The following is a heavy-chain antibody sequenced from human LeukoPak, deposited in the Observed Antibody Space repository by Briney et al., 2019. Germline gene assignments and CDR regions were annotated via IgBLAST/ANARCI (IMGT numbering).Heavy chain of an antibody. J-gene: IGHJ4*02. V-gene: IGHV4-59*01. CDR3: ARDDRRTGRDY. CDR1: GGSISSYH. Sequence: SETLSLTCTVSGGSISSYHWSWIRQPPGKGLEWIGYIYYSGSTNYNPSLKSRVTISVDTSKNQFSLKLSSVTAADTAVYYCARDDRRTGRDYWGQGTLVTVSS. CDR2: IYYSGST. D-gene: IGHD7-27*01.